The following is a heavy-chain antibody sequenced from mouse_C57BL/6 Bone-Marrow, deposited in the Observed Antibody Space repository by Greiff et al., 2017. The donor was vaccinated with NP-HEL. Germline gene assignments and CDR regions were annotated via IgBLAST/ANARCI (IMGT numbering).Heavy chain of an antibody. CDR1: GYTFTDYY. J-gene: IGHJ1*03. CDR3: ARVYYGSSPWYFDV. Sequence: EVQVVESGPVLVKPGASVKMSCKASGYTFTDYYMNWVKQSHGKSLEWIGVINPYNGGTSYNQKFKGKATLTVDKSSSTAYMELNSLTAEDSAVYYCARVYYGSSPWYFDVWGTGTTVTVAS. CDR2: INPYNGGT. D-gene: IGHD1-1*01. V-gene: IGHV1-19*01.